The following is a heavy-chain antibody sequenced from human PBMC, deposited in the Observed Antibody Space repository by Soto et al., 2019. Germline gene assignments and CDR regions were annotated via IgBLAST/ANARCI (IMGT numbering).Heavy chain of an antibody. V-gene: IGHV4-30-2*01. CDR1: GGSISCGGYS. D-gene: IGHD2-15*01. J-gene: IGHJ1*01. CDR3: ARGGGAALAEYFQH. Sequence: QLQLQESGSGLVKPSQTLSLTCAVSGGSISCGGYSWSWIRQPPGKGLEWIGYIYHSGSTYYNPSLKSRVTISVDRSKNQFSLKLSSVTAADTAVYYCARGGGAALAEYFQHWGQGTLVTVSS. CDR2: IYHSGST.